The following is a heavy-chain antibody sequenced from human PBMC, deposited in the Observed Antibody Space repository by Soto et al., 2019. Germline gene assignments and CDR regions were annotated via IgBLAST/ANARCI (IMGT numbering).Heavy chain of an antibody. CDR2: IIPIFGTA. D-gene: IGHD3-10*01. Sequence: QVQLVQSGAEVKKPGSSVKVSCKASGGTFSSYAISWVRQAPGQGLEWMGGIIPIFGTANYAQKFQGRVTITADDSTSTAYMELSSLRSEDTAVYYCGGVRTRYYYSGMDAWGQGPTVTVSS. V-gene: IGHV1-69*12. CDR3: GGVRTRYYYSGMDA. J-gene: IGHJ6*02. CDR1: GGTFSSYA.